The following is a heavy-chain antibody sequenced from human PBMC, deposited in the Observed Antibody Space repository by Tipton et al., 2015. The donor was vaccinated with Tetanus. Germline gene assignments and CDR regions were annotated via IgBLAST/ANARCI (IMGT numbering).Heavy chain of an antibody. J-gene: IGHJ1*01. D-gene: IGHD3-3*01. CDR1: GGSISTYH. CDR2: IDYFGTT. CDR3: ARTSGYLYSNH. Sequence: TLSLTCTVSGGSISTYHWNWIRQAPGKGLEWIGYIDYFGTTPHNPSLKSRVAMSVDKSKNHMSLTLSSVTSADTAGYYCARTSGYLYSNHWGQGALVPVSS. V-gene: IGHV4-59*07.